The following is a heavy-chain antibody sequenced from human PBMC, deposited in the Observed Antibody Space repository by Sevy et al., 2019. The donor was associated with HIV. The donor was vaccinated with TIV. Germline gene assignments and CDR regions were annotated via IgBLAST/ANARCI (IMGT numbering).Heavy chain of an antibody. CDR2: ISNSGRTT. V-gene: IGHV3-11*04. CDR1: AFTFSDYY. CDR3: VRDRSASWIDAFDI. Sequence: GGSLRLSCAASAFTFSDYYMTWVRQAPGKGLEWIAYISNSGRTTHNADSVDGRFTISRDNAKNSLYLQMNSLRVEDTAVYYCVRDRSASWIDAFDIWGRGARVTVSS. J-gene: IGHJ3*02. D-gene: IGHD2-2*03.